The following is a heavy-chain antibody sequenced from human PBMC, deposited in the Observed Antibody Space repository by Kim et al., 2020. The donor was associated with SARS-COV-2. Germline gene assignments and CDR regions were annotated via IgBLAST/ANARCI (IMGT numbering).Heavy chain of an antibody. J-gene: IGHJ6*02. CDR3: ARDRDDFWSGYYTERGMDV. Sequence: GGSLRLSCAASGFTFSSYGMHWVRQAPGKGLEWVAVIWYDGSNKYYADSVKGRFTISRDNSKNTLYLQMNSLRAEDTAVYYCARDRDDFWSGYYTERGMDVWGQGTTVTVSS. D-gene: IGHD3-3*01. V-gene: IGHV3-33*08. CDR2: IWYDGSNK. CDR1: GFTFSSYG.